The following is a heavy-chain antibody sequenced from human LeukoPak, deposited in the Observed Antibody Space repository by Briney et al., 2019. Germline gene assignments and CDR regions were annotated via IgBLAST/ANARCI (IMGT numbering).Heavy chain of an antibody. Sequence: GASVKVSCKASGYTFTGYYMHWVRQAPGQGLEWIGRINPNSGGTNYAQKFQGRVTMTRDTSISIAYMELSRLRSDDTAVYYCARPVLKGYDNCGYWGQGTLVTVSS. CDR3: ARPVLKGYDNCGY. D-gene: IGHD1-20*01. J-gene: IGHJ4*02. V-gene: IGHV1-2*06. CDR2: INPNSGGT. CDR1: GYTFTGYY.